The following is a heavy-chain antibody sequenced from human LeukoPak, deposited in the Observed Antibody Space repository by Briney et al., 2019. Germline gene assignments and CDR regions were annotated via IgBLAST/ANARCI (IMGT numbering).Heavy chain of an antibody. Sequence: SETLSLTCTVSSGSISTYYWSWIRQPPGKGLEWIGYIYYSGSTNYNPSLKSRVTISVDTSKNQFSLKLSSVTAADTAVYYCVRDSSGWYRWFDPWGQGTLVTVSS. V-gene: IGHV4-59*01. CDR3: VRDSSGWYRWFDP. J-gene: IGHJ5*02. CDR2: IYYSGST. CDR1: SGSISTYY. D-gene: IGHD6-19*01.